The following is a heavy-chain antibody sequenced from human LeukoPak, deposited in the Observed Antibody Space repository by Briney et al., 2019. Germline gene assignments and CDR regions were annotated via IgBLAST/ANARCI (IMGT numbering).Heavy chain of an antibody. Sequence: GGSLRLSCAACGFTFSIYSMNWVRQAPGKGLEWVSYISGSSSTIYYADSVKGRFTISRDNAKNSLYLQMNSLRAEDTAVYYCARDYYGDYGFDYWGQGTLVTVSS. D-gene: IGHD4-17*01. CDR3: ARDYYGDYGFDY. CDR2: ISGSSSTI. V-gene: IGHV3-48*01. J-gene: IGHJ4*02. CDR1: GFTFSIYS.